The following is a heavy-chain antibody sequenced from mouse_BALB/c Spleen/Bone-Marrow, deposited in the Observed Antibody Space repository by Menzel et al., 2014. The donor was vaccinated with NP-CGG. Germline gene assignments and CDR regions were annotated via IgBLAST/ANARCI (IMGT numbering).Heavy chain of an antibody. D-gene: IGHD2-2*01. CDR2: ISTYSGNT. Sequence: QVQLQQSGPELVRPGVSVKISCKGSGYTFTDYAMHWVKQSHARSLEWIGAISTYSGNTNYNQKFKGKATMTVDKSSSTAYMELARLTSEHSAIYYCARSGYGYDWFAYWGQGTLVTVSA. CDR3: ARSGYGYDWFAY. J-gene: IGHJ3*01. V-gene: IGHV1-67*01. CDR1: GYTFTDYA.